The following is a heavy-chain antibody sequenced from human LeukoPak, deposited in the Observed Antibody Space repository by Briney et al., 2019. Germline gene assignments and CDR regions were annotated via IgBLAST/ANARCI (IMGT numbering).Heavy chain of an antibody. Sequence: ASVKVSCKASGYTFTNYDITWVRQAPGQGLEWMGWISTYNANTNYAQRLQGRVAMTRDTSTSTAYMELRSLRSDDTAVYYCARDDGSGSNWFDPWGQGTLVTVSS. CDR1: GYTFTNYD. J-gene: IGHJ5*02. D-gene: IGHD3-22*01. V-gene: IGHV1-18*01. CDR3: ARDDGSGSNWFDP. CDR2: ISTYNANT.